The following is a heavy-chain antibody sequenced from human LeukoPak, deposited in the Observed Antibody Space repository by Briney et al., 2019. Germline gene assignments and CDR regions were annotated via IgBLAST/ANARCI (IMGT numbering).Heavy chain of an antibody. CDR2: ISYDGSNK. D-gene: IGHD3-3*01. J-gene: IGHJ4*02. Sequence: GGSLRLSCAASGFTFSSYAMHWVRQAPGRGLEWVAVISYDGSNKYYADSVKGRFSISRDSSKNTLYLQMNSLRAEDTAVYYCARRYDGFDYWGQGTLVTVSS. CDR3: ARRYDGFDY. V-gene: IGHV3-30-3*01. CDR1: GFTFSSYA.